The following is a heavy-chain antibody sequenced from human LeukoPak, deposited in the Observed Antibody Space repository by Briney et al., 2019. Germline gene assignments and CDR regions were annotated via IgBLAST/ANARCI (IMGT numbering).Heavy chain of an antibody. CDR3: AKRSGYYPALYYFDY. V-gene: IGHV3-9*01. CDR1: GFTFDDYA. Sequence: PGGSLRLSCAASGFTFDDYAMHWVRQAPGKGLEWVSGISWNSGSIGYADSVKGRFTISRDNSKNTLYLQMNSLRAEDTAVYYCAKRSGYYPALYYFDYWGQGTLVTVSS. J-gene: IGHJ4*02. D-gene: IGHD3-22*01. CDR2: ISWNSGSI.